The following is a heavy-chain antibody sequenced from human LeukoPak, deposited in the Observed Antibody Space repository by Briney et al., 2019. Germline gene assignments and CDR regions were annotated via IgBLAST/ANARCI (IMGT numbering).Heavy chain of an antibody. CDR1: EYSFTNYW. Sequence: GESLKISCKGSEYSFTNYWIGWVRQMPGKGLEWMGIIHPGDSDTRYSPSFQGQVTISADKSISTAYLQWSSLKASDTAMYFCATYAGSYSKDFQHWGQGTLVTVSS. CDR3: ATYAGSYSKDFQH. J-gene: IGHJ1*01. D-gene: IGHD3-10*01. CDR2: IHPGDSDT. V-gene: IGHV5-51*01.